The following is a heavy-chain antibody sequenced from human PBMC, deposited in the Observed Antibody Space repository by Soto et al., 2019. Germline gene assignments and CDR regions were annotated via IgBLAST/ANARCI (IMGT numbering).Heavy chain of an antibody. D-gene: IGHD6-6*01. CDR1: GFTVSSNY. J-gene: IGHJ6*02. CDR3: ATSIARYYYGMDV. CDR2: IYSGGST. V-gene: IGHV3-53*01. Sequence: GGSLRLSCAASGFTVSSNYMSWVRQAPGKGLEWVSVIYSGGSTYYADSVKGRFTISRDNSKNTLYLQMNSLRAEGTAVYYCATSIARYYYGMDVWGQGTTVTSP.